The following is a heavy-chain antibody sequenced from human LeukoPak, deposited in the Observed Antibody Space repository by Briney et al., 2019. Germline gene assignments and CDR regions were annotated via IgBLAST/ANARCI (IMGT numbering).Heavy chain of an antibody. CDR2: IYYSGST. CDR1: GGSISSSSYY. Sequence: SETLSLTCTVSGGSISSSSYYWGWILQPPGKGLEWIGSIYYSGSTYYNPSLKSRVTISVDTSKNQFSLKLSSVTAADTAVYYCASHNGAGDYDFWSGYYRGEDWFDPWGQGTLVTVSS. J-gene: IGHJ5*02. CDR3: ASHNGAGDYDFWSGYYRGEDWFDP. D-gene: IGHD3-3*01. V-gene: IGHV4-39*01.